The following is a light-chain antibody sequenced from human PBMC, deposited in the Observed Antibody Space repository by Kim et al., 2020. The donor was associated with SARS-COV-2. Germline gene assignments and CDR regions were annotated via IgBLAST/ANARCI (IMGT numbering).Light chain of an antibody. J-gene: IGKJ1*01. CDR3: QNYGSSPRT. V-gene: IGKV3-20*01. Sequence: SPREIAPLSCRHSQSVSSSYLAGYQQKPGHAPTLVIYGASSRATGIRASFIGSGSGTDCTLPIRRMEPEEFAVYYCQNYGSSPRTSCQG. CDR1: QSVSSSY. CDR2: GAS.